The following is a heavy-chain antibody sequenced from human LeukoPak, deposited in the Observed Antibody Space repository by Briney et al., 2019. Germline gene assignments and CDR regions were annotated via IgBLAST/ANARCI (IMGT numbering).Heavy chain of an antibody. CDR3: ARVLLAAAAH. CDR2: IYYSGST. D-gene: IGHD6-13*01. CDR1: GGSISSSNYY. J-gene: IGHJ4*02. V-gene: IGHV4-39*01. Sequence: SETLSLTCTVSGGSISSSNYYWGWIRQPPGTGLECIGSIYYSGSTYYNPSLKSRVTISVDTSKNQFSLKLSSVTAADTAVYYCARVLLAAAAHWGQGTLVTVSS.